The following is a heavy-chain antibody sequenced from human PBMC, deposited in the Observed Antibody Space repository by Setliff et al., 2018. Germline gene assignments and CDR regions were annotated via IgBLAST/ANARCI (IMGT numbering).Heavy chain of an antibody. Sequence: PGGSLRLSCAASGLTFSSYWMSWVRQAPGKGLEWVANINQDGSEKYYVDSVKGRFTISRDNAKNSLYLQMNSLRPEDTAVYYCARTCSGSGCYAGLESWGQGTPVTVS. J-gene: IGHJ4*02. CDR1: GLTFSSYW. CDR2: INQDGSEK. CDR3: ARTCSGSGCYAGLES. V-gene: IGHV3-7*01. D-gene: IGHD2-15*01.